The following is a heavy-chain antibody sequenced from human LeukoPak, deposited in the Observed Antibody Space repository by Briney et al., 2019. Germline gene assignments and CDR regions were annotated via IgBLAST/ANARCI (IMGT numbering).Heavy chain of an antibody. V-gene: IGHV1-18*01. CDR2: ISAYNGNT. Sequence: ASVKVSCKGSGYTFTSYGISWVRQAPGQGLEWMGWISAYNGNTNYAQKLQGRVTMTTDTSTSTAYMELRSLRSDDTAVYYCARVRDFWSGYYLTYYYYMDVWGKGTTVTVSS. D-gene: IGHD3-3*01. J-gene: IGHJ6*03. CDR1: GYTFTSYG. CDR3: ARVRDFWSGYYLTYYYYMDV.